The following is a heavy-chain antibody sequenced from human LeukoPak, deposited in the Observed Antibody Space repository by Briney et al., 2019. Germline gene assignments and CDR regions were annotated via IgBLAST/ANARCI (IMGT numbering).Heavy chain of an antibody. D-gene: IGHD1-26*01. CDR2: ISYDGSNK. J-gene: IGHJ3*02. CDR1: GFTFDDYA. CDR3: AKARGIVGSGSSGAFDI. V-gene: IGHV3-30*18. Sequence: PGRSLRLSCAASGFTFDDYAMHWVRQAPGKGLEWVAVISYDGSNKYYADSVKGRFTISRDNSKNTLYLQMNSLRAEDTAVYYCAKARGIVGSGSSGAFDIWGQGTMVTVSS.